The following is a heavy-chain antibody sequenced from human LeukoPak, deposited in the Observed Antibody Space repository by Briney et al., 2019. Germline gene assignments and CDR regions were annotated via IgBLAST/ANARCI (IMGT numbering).Heavy chain of an antibody. CDR3: ARAPDDYDFWSGPFDY. J-gene: IGHJ4*02. CDR1: GYTFTKYG. Sequence: ASVKVSCKASGYTFTKYGISWVRQAPGQGVELMGWISAYSGNTNYAQNLQGRVTMTTDTSTSTAYMELRSLRSDDTAVYYCARAPDDYDFWSGPFDYWGRGTLVTVSS. CDR2: ISAYSGNT. V-gene: IGHV1-18*01. D-gene: IGHD3-3*01.